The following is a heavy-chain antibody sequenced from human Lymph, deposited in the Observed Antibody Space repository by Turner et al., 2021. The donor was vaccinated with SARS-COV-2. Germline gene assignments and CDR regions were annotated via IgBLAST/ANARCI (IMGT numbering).Heavy chain of an antibody. Sequence: EVQLVESGGGLVRLGGSLRLSVAASGFTFSYYWMSWVRQAPGKGLEWVANIKQDGSEKYYVDSVKGRFTISRDNAKNSLFLQMNSLRAEDTAVYYCARMGSSSWYFDYWGQGTLVTVSS. CDR2: IKQDGSEK. CDR3: ARMGSSSWYFDY. D-gene: IGHD1-26*01. CDR1: GFTFSYYW. J-gene: IGHJ4*02. V-gene: IGHV3-7*01.